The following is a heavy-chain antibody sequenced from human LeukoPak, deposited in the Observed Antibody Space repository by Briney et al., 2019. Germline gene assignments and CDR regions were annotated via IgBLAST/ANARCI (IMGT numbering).Heavy chain of an antibody. V-gene: IGHV3-53*01. CDR1: GFTVSRSY. J-gene: IGHJ5*02. CDR2: IYSGGTT. CDR3: AKGPSARGFDP. Sequence: GGSLRLSCAASGFTVSRSYMIWARQAPGKGLEWVSVIYSGGTTYYADSVKGRFTISRDNSKNTLFLQMNSLRAEDTALYYCAKGPSARGFDPWGQGTLVTVSS.